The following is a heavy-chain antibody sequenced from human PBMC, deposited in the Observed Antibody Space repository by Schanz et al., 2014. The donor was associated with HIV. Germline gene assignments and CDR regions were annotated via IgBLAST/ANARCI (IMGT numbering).Heavy chain of an antibody. V-gene: IGHV1-69*06. J-gene: IGHJ3*01. CDR2: ITPIFDTP. Sequence: QVQLVQSGAEVKKPGSSVKVSCKASGGTFTNYVINWVRQAPGQGLEWMGGITPIFDTPDYAQKFQGRVTITADKSTSTAYMGLNSLTYDDTAVYYCASGSILGVDHDNDDDAFDLWGQGTMVTVSS. D-gene: IGHD3-3*01. CDR3: ASGSILGVDHDNDDDAFDL. CDR1: GGTFTNYV.